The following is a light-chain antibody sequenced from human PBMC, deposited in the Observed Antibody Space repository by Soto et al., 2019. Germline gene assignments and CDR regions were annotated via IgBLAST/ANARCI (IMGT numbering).Light chain of an antibody. Sequence: EIVLTQSPATLSLSPGERATLSCRASQSVSSYLAWYQQKPGQAPRLLIYDASNRATGIPARFSGSGSGTDFTLTISSLEPEDFEVYYCQQRSKWRVTFGQGTRLEIK. V-gene: IGKV3-11*01. CDR1: QSVSSY. CDR3: QQRSKWRVT. CDR2: DAS. J-gene: IGKJ5*01.